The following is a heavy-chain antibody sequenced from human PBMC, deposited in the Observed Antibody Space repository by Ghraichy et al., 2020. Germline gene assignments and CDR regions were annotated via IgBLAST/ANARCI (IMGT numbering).Heavy chain of an antibody. CDR1: GDSVSSNSAA. D-gene: IGHD1-26*01. CDR2: TYYRSNWDN. Sequence: SQTLSLTCAISGDSVSSNSAAWNRIRPSPSRGLEWLGRTYYRSNWDNDYAVSVRGRITISPDKSKNQFSLQLNSVTPEDTTIYYSAREERGCRRRVGGVDASGPRTTVAVSS. V-gene: IGHV6-1*01. CDR3: AREERGCRRRVGGVDA. J-gene: IGHJ6*02.